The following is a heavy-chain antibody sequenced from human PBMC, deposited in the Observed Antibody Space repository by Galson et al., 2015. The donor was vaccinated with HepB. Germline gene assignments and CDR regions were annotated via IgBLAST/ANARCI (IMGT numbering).Heavy chain of an antibody. V-gene: IGHV5-51*01. CDR1: GYSFRNYW. D-gene: IGHD7-27*01. CDR3: ARLGHEGYHYYGMDV. J-gene: IGHJ6*02. CDR2: IYPGDSET. Sequence: QSGAEVKKPGESLKISCKASGYSFRNYWIGWVRQMPGKGLECMGIIYPGDSETRYSPSFQGQVTLSADKSTNTAYLQWSSLTASDTDMYYCARLGHEGYHYYGMDVCGQGTTVTVSS.